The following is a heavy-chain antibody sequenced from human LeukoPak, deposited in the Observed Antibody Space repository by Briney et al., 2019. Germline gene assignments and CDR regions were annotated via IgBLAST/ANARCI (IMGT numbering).Heavy chain of an antibody. J-gene: IGHJ4*02. V-gene: IGHV3-48*03. CDR1: GFRFSSYE. CDR2: IGNTGRTI. D-gene: IGHD1-14*01. CDR3: VRGYRYFFDY. Sequence: PGGSLRLSCAASGFRFSSYEMNWVRQAPGRGLEWVSYIGNTGRTIYYVDSVKGRFTVSRDNAKNSLYLQMNSLRAEDTAIYYCVRGYRYFFDYWGQGTLVTVSS.